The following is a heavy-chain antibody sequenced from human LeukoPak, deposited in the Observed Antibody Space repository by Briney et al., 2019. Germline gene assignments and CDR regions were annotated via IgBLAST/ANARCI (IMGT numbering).Heavy chain of an antibody. CDR1: GDSVSSNSAT. V-gene: IGHV6-1*01. CDR2: TYYRSKWFN. D-gene: IGHD6-19*01. Sequence: SQTLSPTCAISGDSVSSNSATWNWIRQSPSRGLEWLGRTYYRSKWFNDYAVSVKSRIIINPDTSKNQFSLQLNSVTPEDTAVYYCASRYNSDSQAFGIWDQGTMVTVSS. J-gene: IGHJ3*02. CDR3: ASRYNSDSQAFGI.